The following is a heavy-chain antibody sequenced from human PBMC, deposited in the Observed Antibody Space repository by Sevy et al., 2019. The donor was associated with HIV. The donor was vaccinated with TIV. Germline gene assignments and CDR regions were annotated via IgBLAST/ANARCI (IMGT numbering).Heavy chain of an antibody. D-gene: IGHD1-26*01. J-gene: IGHJ4*02. Sequence: ASVKVSCKASGYTFTSYGISWVRQAPGQGLEGMGWISAYNGNTNYAQKLQGRVTMTTDTSTSTAYMELRSLRSDDTAVDYCARSSGSYYFFDYWGQGTLVTVSS. CDR1: GYTFTSYG. V-gene: IGHV1-18*01. CDR3: ARSSGSYYFFDY. CDR2: ISAYNGNT.